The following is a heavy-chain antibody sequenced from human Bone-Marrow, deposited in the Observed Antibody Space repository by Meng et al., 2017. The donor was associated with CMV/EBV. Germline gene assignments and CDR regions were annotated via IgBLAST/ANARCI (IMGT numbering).Heavy chain of an antibody. CDR3: ARMTTVTFYYFDY. V-gene: IGHV4-39*07. CDR1: GGSISSSSYY. Sequence: SETLSLTCTVSGGSISSSSYYWGWIRQPPGKGLEWIGSIYYSGSTYYNPSLKSRVTISVDTSKNQFSLKLSSVTAADTAVYYCARMTTVTFYYFDYWGQGTLVTVSS. J-gene: IGHJ4*02. D-gene: IGHD4-17*01. CDR2: IYYSGST.